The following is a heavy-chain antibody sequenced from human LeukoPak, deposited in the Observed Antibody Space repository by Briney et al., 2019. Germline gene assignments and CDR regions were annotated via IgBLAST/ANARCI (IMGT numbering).Heavy chain of an antibody. CDR3: ARGFGNDYYNFDY. D-gene: IGHD2-21*02. CDR1: GYTFSTYG. Sequence: GGSLRLSCVGSGYTFSTYGMHWVRQAPGKGLDWVAVIWHDGSKKYYADSVKGRFTISRDDSKNTLYLQMNSLRAEDTAVYYCARGFGNDYYNFDYWGQGTLVTVSS. V-gene: IGHV3-33*01. CDR2: IWHDGSKK. J-gene: IGHJ4*02.